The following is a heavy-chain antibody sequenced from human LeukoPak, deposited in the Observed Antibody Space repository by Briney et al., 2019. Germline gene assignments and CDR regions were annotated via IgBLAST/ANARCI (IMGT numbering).Heavy chain of an antibody. CDR2: IYYSGST. D-gene: IGHD6-6*01. CDR3: ARTYSSSSTLDY. J-gene: IGHJ4*02. V-gene: IGHV4-39*01. Sequence: SETLSLTCTVSGGSISGGSYYWAWIRQPPGKGLEWIGSIYYSGSTHYSSSLKSRVTISVDTSKNQFSLKLNSVTAADTAIYYCARTYSSSSTLDYWGQGTLVTVSS. CDR1: GGSISGGSYY.